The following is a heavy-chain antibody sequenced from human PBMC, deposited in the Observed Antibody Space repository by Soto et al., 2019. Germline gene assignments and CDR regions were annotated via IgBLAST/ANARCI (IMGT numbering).Heavy chain of an antibody. Sequence: QITLNESGPTQVKPRQTLTLTCTFSGFSLTTSGVGVGWIRQSPGKAPELLALIYWDDDKRYSPSLKSRLTITKDTSKNQVVLTLADLDPADTATYYCAHRVLRTVFGLVTTTATYFDFWGQGTPVAVSS. CDR1: GFSLTTSGVG. CDR2: IYWDDDK. D-gene: IGHD3-3*01. V-gene: IGHV2-5*02. CDR3: AHRVLRTVFGLVTTTATYFDF. J-gene: IGHJ4*02.